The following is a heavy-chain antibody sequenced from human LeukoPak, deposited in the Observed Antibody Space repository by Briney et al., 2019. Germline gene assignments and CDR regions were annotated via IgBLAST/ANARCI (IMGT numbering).Heavy chain of an antibody. J-gene: IGHJ4*02. CDR3: ARDLVQYYYDSSGTPGLGLGY. Sequence: GGSLRLSCAASGFTFSSYAMSWVRQAPGKGLEWVSAISGSGGSTYYAGSVKGRFTISRDNSKNTLYLQMNSLRAEDTAVYYCARDLVQYYYDSSGTPGLGLGYWGQGTLVTVSS. CDR1: GFTFSSYA. CDR2: ISGSGGST. V-gene: IGHV3-23*01. D-gene: IGHD3-22*01.